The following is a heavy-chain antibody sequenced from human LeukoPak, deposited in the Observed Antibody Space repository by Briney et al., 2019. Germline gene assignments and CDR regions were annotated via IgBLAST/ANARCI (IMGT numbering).Heavy chain of an antibody. D-gene: IGHD3-10*01. CDR1: GYTFTGYY. V-gene: IGHV1-2*02. J-gene: IGHJ6*03. CDR3: ARVTGSYYYYYYMDV. Sequence: ASVKVSCKASGYTFTGYYMHWVRQAPGQGLEWMGWINPNSGGTNYAQKFQGRVTMTRDTSISTAYMELSRLRSDDTAVYYCARVTGSYYYYYYMDVWGKGTRSPSP. CDR2: INPNSGGT.